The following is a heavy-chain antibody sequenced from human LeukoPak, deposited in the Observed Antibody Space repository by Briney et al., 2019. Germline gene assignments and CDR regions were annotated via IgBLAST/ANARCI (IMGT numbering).Heavy chain of an antibody. Sequence: PGGSLRLSCAASGFTFSSYAMSWVRQAPGKGLEWVSAISGSGGSTYYADSVKGRFTISRDNSKNTLYLQMNSLRAEDTAVYYCAKDHRPRDMATPRVDYWGQGTLVTVSS. D-gene: IGHD5-24*01. CDR2: ISGSGGST. CDR3: AKDHRPRDMATPRVDY. CDR1: GFTFSSYA. V-gene: IGHV3-23*01. J-gene: IGHJ4*02.